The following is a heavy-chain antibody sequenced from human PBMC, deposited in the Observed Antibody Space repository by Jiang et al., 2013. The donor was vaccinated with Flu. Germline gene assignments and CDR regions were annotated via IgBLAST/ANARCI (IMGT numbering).Heavy chain of an antibody. J-gene: IGHJ4*02. CDR3: AKDCESSSWYGFDY. Sequence: VQLLESGGGLVQPGRSLRLSCAASGFTFDDYAMHWVRQAPGKGLEWVSGISWNSGSIGYADSVKGRFTISRDNAKNSLYLQMNSLRAEDTALYYCAKDCESSSWYGFDYWGQGTLVTVSS. CDR1: GFTFDDYA. V-gene: IGHV3-9*01. CDR2: ISWNSGSI. D-gene: IGHD6-13*01.